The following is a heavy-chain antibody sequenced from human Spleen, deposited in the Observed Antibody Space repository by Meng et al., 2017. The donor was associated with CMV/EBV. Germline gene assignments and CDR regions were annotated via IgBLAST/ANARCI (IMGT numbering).Heavy chain of an antibody. D-gene: IGHD5-24*01. CDR2: IYYSGST. CDR3: AREGASDGYTIY. J-gene: IGHJ4*02. Sequence: SETLSLTCRVSGDSISRYYWSWIRQPPGKGLEWIGSIYYSGSTYYNPSLKSRVTISVDMSKNQFSLKLSSVTAADTAVYYCAREGASDGYTIYWGQGTLVTVSS. V-gene: IGHV4-59*12. CDR1: GDSISRYY.